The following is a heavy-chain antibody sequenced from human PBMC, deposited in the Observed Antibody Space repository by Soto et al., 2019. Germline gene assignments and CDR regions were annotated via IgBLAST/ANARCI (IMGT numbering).Heavy chain of an antibody. CDR1: GFTFSSYS. CDR2: ISSSSSYI. J-gene: IGHJ4*02. V-gene: IGHV3-21*01. Sequence: GESLKISCAASGFTFSSYSMNWVRQAPGKGLEWVSSISSSSSYIYYADSVKGRFTISRDNAKNSLYLQMNSLRAEDTAVYYCARGGHYYDSSGYPSRYWGQGTLVTVSS. D-gene: IGHD3-22*01. CDR3: ARGGHYYDSSGYPSRY.